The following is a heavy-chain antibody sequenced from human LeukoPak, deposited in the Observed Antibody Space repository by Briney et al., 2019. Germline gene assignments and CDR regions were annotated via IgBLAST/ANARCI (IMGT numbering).Heavy chain of an antibody. J-gene: IGHJ4*02. CDR1: GFTFSSYA. V-gene: IGHV3-21*01. CDR2: ISSSSSYI. D-gene: IGHD1-26*01. CDR3: ARLVGATTVDY. Sequence: PGGSLRLSCAASGFTFSSYAMSWVRQAPGKGLEWVSSISSSSSYIYYADSVKGRFTISRDNAKNSLYLQMNSLRAEDTAVYYCARLVGATTVDYWGQGTLVTVSS.